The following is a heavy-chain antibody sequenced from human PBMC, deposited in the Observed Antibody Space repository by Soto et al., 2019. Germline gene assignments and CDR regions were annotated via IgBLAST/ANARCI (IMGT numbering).Heavy chain of an antibody. Sequence: SVKVSCKASGFTFTSSAVQWVRQARGQRLEWIGWIVVGSGNTNYAQKFQERVTITRDMSTSTAYMELSSLRSEDTAVYYCAGGYSSGWSYYYGMDVWGQGTTVTVSS. D-gene: IGHD6-19*01. J-gene: IGHJ6*02. CDR2: IVVGSGNT. CDR3: AGGYSSGWSYYYGMDV. V-gene: IGHV1-58*01. CDR1: GFTFTSSA.